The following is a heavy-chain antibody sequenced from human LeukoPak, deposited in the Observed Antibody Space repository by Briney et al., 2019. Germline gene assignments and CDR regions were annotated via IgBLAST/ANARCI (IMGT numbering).Heavy chain of an antibody. V-gene: IGHV4-38-2*02. CDR2: IYHSGST. Sequence: KPLETLSLTCKVSNYSISNGYYWGWIRQPPGKGLEWIGEIYHSGSTNYNPSLKSRVTISVDKSKNQFSLKLSSVTAADTAVYYCARLDYGDYHGLADYWGQGTLVTVSS. CDR3: ARLDYGDYHGLADY. J-gene: IGHJ4*02. D-gene: IGHD4-17*01. CDR1: NYSISNGYY.